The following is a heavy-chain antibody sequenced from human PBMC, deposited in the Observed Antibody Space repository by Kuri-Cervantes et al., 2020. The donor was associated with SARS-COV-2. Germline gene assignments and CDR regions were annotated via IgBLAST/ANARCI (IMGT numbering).Heavy chain of an antibody. J-gene: IGHJ4*02. V-gene: IGHV3-23*01. CDR3: ARAYCGGDCEFDY. CDR2: ISVSGGST. CDR1: GFTVSSNY. Sequence: LSLTCAASGFTVSSNYMNWVRQAPGKGLEWVSTISVSGGSTYYADSVKGRFTISRDSSENTLYLQMNSLRAEDTAVYYCARAYCGGDCEFDYWGQGTLVTVSS. D-gene: IGHD2-21*02.